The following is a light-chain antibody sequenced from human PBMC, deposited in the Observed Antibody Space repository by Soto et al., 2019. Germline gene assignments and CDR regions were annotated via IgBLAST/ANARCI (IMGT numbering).Light chain of an antibody. Sequence: EIVLTQSPGTLSLSPGERATLSCRASQSVSSGFLAWYQQKPGQAPRLLIYGASSRATGIPDRFSGSGSGTDFTLTNSRLEPEDFAVYYCQQYSISPFTFGQGIRLEIK. CDR2: GAS. CDR1: QSVSSGF. J-gene: IGKJ5*01. V-gene: IGKV3-20*01. CDR3: QQYSISPFT.